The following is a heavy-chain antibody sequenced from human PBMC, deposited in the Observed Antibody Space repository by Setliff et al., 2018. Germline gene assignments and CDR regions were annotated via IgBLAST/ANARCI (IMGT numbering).Heavy chain of an antibody. CDR3: ARAKMEESGKAQAGMDV. V-gene: IGHV3-48*03. CDR1: GFTFSSYE. J-gene: IGHJ6*04. CDR2: ISNDGEIR. Sequence: GGSLRLSCSASGFTFSSYEMNWVRQAPGKGLEWVSYISNDGEIRHYSDSVKGRFTISRDNAKNTLHLQMDSLRAEDTAVYYCARAKMEESGKAQAGMDVWGKGTTVTVSS. D-gene: IGHD6-13*01.